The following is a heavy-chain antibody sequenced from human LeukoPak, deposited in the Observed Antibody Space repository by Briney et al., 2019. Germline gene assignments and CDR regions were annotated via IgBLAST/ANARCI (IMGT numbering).Heavy chain of an antibody. V-gene: IGHV3-9*01. CDR1: GFTFDDYA. J-gene: IGHJ3*02. CDR3: ARDRRMATISDNAFDI. CDR2: ISWNSGSI. Sequence: GGSLRLSCAASGFTFDDYAMHWVRQAPGKGLEWVSGISWNSGSIGYADSVKGRFTISRDNSKNTLYLQMNSLRAEDTAVYYCARDRRMATISDNAFDIWGQGTMVTVSS. D-gene: IGHD5-24*01.